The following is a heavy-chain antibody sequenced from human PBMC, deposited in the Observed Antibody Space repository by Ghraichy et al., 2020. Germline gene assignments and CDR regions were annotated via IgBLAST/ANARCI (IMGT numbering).Heavy chain of an antibody. Sequence: GGSLRLSCAASGFTVSSNYMSWVRQAPGKGLEWVSVIYSGGSTYYADSVKGRFTISRDNSKNTLYLQMNSLRAEDTAVYYCARFVVVPAATKDAFDIWGQGTMVTVSS. CDR1: GFTVSSNY. J-gene: IGHJ3*02. CDR3: ARFVVVPAATKDAFDI. V-gene: IGHV3-66*02. CDR2: IYSGGST. D-gene: IGHD2-2*01.